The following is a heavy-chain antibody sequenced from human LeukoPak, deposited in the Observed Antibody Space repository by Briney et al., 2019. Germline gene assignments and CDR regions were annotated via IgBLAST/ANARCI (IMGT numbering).Heavy chain of an antibody. CDR3: AKNRDSSDYPRDYDY. CDR1: RFTFSSYG. V-gene: IGHV3-30*02. Sequence: GGALRLSCAASRFTFSSYGMHWVRQTPGKGLGWVAFIRHDGSYQQYADSVKGRFTVSRDNSKDTVYLQMNSPRTEDTAVYYCAKNRDSSDYPRDYDYCGQGTLVTVSS. J-gene: IGHJ4*02. CDR2: IRHDGSYQ. D-gene: IGHD3-22*01.